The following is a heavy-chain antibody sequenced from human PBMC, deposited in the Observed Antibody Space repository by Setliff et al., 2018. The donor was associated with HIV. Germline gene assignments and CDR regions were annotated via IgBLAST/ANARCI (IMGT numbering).Heavy chain of an antibody. CDR3: AKGRYGGYDWGTLDI. D-gene: IGHD5-12*01. CDR1: GGSITSYH. Sequence: ETLSLTCSVSGGSITSYHWSWVRQAPGKGLEWVLVISGSGASTYYADSVKGRFTISRDNSKNTLYLQMNSLRVEDTAVYYCAKGRYGGYDWGTLDIWGQGTMVTVSS. J-gene: IGHJ3*02. CDR2: ISGSGAST. V-gene: IGHV3-23*01.